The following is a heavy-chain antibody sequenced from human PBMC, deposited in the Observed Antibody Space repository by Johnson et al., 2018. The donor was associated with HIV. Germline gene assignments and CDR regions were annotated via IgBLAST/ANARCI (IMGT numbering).Heavy chain of an antibody. V-gene: IGHV3-30-3*01. D-gene: IGHD2-15*01. Sequence: QVQLVESGGGLIQPGGSLRLSCAASGFTFSSYAVNWVRQAPGKGLDWVAVISYDGSRKYYADSVKGRFTISRDNSKNTLYLQMNSLRAEDTAVYYCARDHGIGPSFDAFDIWGQGTWSPCLQ. CDR2: ISYDGSRK. J-gene: IGHJ3*02. CDR1: GFTFSSYA. CDR3: ARDHGIGPSFDAFDI.